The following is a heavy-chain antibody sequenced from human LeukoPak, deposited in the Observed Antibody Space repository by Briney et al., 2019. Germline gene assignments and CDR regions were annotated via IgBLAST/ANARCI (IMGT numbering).Heavy chain of an antibody. J-gene: IGHJ4*02. CDR1: GFTFDDYA. V-gene: IGHV3-9*01. D-gene: IGHD6-13*01. CDR3: AKDMKIAAAGYYFDY. CDR2: ISWNSGSI. Sequence: PGGSLRLSCAASGFTFDDYAMHWVRQAPGKGLEWVSGISWNSGSIGYADSVKGGFTISRDNAKNSLYLQMNSLRAEDTALYYCAKDMKIAAAGYYFDYWGQGTLVTASS.